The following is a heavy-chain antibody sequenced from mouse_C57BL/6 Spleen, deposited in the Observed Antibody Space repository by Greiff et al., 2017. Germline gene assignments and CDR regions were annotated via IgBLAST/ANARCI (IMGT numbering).Heavy chain of an antibody. D-gene: IGHD2-3*01. J-gene: IGHJ4*01. Sequence: VQLQQSDAELVKPGASVKISCKVSGYTFTDHTIHWMKQRPEQGLEWIGYIYPRDGSTKYNEKFKGKATLTADKSSSTAYMQLNSLTSEDSAVXFCASWDGYYGFDYAMDYWGQGTSVTVSS. V-gene: IGHV1-78*01. CDR3: ASWDGYYGFDYAMDY. CDR1: GYTFTDHT. CDR2: IYPRDGST.